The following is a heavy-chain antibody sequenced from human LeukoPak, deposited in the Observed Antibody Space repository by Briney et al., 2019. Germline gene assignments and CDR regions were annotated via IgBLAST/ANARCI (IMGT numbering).Heavy chain of an antibody. Sequence: QPGGSLRLSCAASGFTFSNYEMNWVRQTPGKGLEWVSYISDHGKSRNYVDSVKGRFTISRDNAKNSLYLQMNSLRVEDTAVYFCTRAGYSSGFDSWGQGTLVTVSS. CDR3: TRAGYSSGFDS. D-gene: IGHD6-19*01. CDR2: ISDHGKSR. V-gene: IGHV3-48*03. CDR1: GFTFSNYE. J-gene: IGHJ5*01.